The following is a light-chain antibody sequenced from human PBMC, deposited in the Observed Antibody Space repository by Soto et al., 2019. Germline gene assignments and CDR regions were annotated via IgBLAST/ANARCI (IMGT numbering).Light chain of an antibody. CDR1: SSDVGSYNL. CDR3: CSYAGSGTPYV. J-gene: IGLJ1*01. Sequence: QSVLTPPASVSGSPGQSITISCTGTSSDVGSYNLVSWYQQHPGKAPKLMIYEGSKRPSGVSDRFSGSKSGNTASLTISGLQAEDEADYYCCSYAGSGTPYVFENGTKVTVL. V-gene: IGLV2-23*01. CDR2: EGS.